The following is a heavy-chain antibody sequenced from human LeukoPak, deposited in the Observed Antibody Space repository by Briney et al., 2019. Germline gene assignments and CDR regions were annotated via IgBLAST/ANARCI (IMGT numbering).Heavy chain of an antibody. CDR1: GFTFSSYT. CDR3: ATARDGYRKGFDA. D-gene: IGHD5-24*01. Sequence: KPGRSLRLSCAASGFTFSSYTMNWVRQGPGKGLEWVSSIRSSSSYIYYADSLKGRFTVSRDNAKNSLYLQMNGLRVEDTAVYYCATARDGYRKGFDAWGQGTLVTVAS. J-gene: IGHJ5*02. CDR2: IRSSSSYI. V-gene: IGHV3-21*01.